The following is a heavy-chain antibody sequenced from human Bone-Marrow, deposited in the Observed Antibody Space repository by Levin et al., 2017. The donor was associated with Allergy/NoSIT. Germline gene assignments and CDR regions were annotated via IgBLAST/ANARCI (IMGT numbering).Heavy chain of an antibody. Sequence: SCTASGFSFGDYAVSWVRQAPGKGLEWVGFIRSEGHGGTTEYAASVNGRFIISREESKSIAYLLMNSLKMEDTAVYDCVGEGRFLEWPQPDYWGQGTLVTVSS. CDR3: VGEGRFLEWPQPDY. D-gene: IGHD3-3*01. CDR2: IRSEGHGGTT. CDR1: GFSFGDYA. J-gene: IGHJ4*02. V-gene: IGHV3-49*04.